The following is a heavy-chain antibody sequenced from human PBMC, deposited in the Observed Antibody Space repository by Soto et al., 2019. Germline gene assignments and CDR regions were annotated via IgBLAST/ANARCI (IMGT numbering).Heavy chain of an antibody. Sequence: QVHLQESGPGLLKPSQTLSLPCAVSGDSIGSGDFYWTWLRQSPGQGLEYIGYIYKSGRTYYNPSLKSRPIISLDTSKSQFFLRLSSVTAADTAMYYGARSLSASSGWCDPWGQGTLVTVSS. V-gene: IGHV4-30-4*01. CDR2: IYKSGRT. D-gene: IGHD6-6*01. CDR1: GDSIGSGDFY. CDR3: ARSLSASSGWCDP. J-gene: IGHJ5*02.